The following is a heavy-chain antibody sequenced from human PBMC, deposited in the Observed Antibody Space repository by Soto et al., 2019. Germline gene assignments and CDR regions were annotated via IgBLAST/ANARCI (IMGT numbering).Heavy chain of an antibody. CDR2: ISWNSASI. V-gene: IGHV3-9*01. CDR3: GKDLTTMVRVCDC. CDR1: GFTFDDYA. J-gene: IGHJ4*02. D-gene: IGHD5-18*01. Sequence: EVQLVESGGALVQPGRSLRLSCAASGFTFDDYAMHWVRQAPGKGPEWVSGISWNSASIGYADSVKGRFTISRDNAKKSLYRTMNSLRLEDTAVYFCGKDLTTMVRVCDCWGQGTLVTVSS.